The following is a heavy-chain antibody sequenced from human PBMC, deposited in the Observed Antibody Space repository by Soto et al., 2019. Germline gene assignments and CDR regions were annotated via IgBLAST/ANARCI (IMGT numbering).Heavy chain of an antibody. CDR3: ARYRGTWEYGDY. Sequence: EVQLVEAGGGLVKPGGSLRLSCAASGFNFSAYTINWIRHVPGSGLEWVSSISGGSTYIFYADSLRGRFTISRDNAKNSVALQMNSLSAEDTAVYYCARYRGTWEYGDYWGQGTVVPVSS. J-gene: IGHJ4*02. D-gene: IGHD1-26*01. CDR1: GFNFSAYT. V-gene: IGHV3-21*01. CDR2: ISGGSTYI.